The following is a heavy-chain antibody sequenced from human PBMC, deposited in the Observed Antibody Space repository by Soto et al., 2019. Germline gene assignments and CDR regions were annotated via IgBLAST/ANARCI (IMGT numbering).Heavy chain of an antibody. CDR1: GGTFSNYA. V-gene: IGHV1-69*13. Sequence: SVKVSCKDSGGTFSNYAFSWVRQAPGQGLEWMGGILPIFTTATYAPKFQDRVTITADESTSTVYMDLSSLRSEDTALYYCAKDIGFQQHLFVFDNWGQGTLVTVSS. D-gene: IGHD6-13*01. J-gene: IGHJ4*02. CDR2: ILPIFTTA. CDR3: AKDIGFQQHLFVFDN.